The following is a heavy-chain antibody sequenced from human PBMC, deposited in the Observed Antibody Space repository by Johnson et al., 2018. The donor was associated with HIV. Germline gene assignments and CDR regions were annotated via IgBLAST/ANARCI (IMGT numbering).Heavy chain of an antibody. V-gene: IGHV3-23*04. J-gene: IGHJ3*02. CDR1: GFAFSSYA. D-gene: IGHD6-19*01. CDR2: ISGSGGST. CDR3: AKDRSTGWYPAFDI. Sequence: VQLVESGGGLVQPGGSLRLSCAASGFAFSSYAVTWVRQTSGKGLEWVSAISGSGGSTYYADSVKGRFTISRDNYKNTLYLQMNSLRAEDTALYYCAKDRSTGWYPAFDIWGQGTMVTVSS.